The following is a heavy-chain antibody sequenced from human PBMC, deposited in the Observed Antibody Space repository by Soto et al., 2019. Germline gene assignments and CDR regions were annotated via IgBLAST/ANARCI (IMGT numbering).Heavy chain of an antibody. CDR3: ARSQGSSTSLEIYYYYYYGMAV. V-gene: IGHV1-69*01. Sequence: QVQLVQSGAEVKXPGSXXXXXXKASGGTFGSYAISWVRQAPGQGLEWMGGIIPIPGTANYAQKFQGRVTIAADESTSTAYMELSSLRSDDTAVYYCARSQGSSTSLEIYYYYYYGMAVWGQGTTVTVSS. CDR2: IIPIPGTA. J-gene: IGHJ6*02. D-gene: IGHD2-2*01. CDR1: GGTFGSYA.